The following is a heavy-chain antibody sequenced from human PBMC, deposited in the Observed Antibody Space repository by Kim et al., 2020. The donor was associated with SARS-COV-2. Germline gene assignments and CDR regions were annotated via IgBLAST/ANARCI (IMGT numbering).Heavy chain of an antibody. D-gene: IGHD6-19*01. V-gene: IGHV3-9*01. J-gene: IGHJ3*02. CDR2: ISWNSGSI. CDR1: GFTFGDYA. Sequence: GGSLRLSCAASGFTFGDYAMHWVRQAPGKGLEWVSGISWNSGSIGYADSVKGRFTISRDNAKNSLYLQMNSLRAEDTALYYCAKDISYSVAGTLSPFDIWGQGTMVTVSS. CDR3: AKDISYSVAGTLSPFDI.